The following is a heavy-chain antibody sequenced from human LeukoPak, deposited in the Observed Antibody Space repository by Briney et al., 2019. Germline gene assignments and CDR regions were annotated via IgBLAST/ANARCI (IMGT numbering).Heavy chain of an antibody. Sequence: SETLSLTCTVSGGSISSYYWSWIRQPPGKGLEWIGYIYYSGSTNYNPSLKSRVTISVDTSKNQFSLKLSSVTAADTAVYYCARDSTSWGWFDPWGQGTLVTVSS. CDR2: IYYSGST. CDR1: GGSISSYY. J-gene: IGHJ5*02. V-gene: IGHV4-59*12. CDR3: ARDSTSWGWFDP. D-gene: IGHD3-16*01.